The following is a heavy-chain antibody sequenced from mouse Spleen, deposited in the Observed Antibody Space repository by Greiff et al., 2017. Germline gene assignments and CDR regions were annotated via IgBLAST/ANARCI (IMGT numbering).Heavy chain of an antibody. Sequence: EVKLMESGGGLVQPGGSMKLSCAASGFTFSDAWMDWVRQSPEKGLEWVAEIRNKANNHATYYAESVKGRFTISRDDSKSSVYLQMNSLRAEDTGIYYCTSRQLGLLAWFAYWGQGTLVTVSA. V-gene: IGHV6-6*01. J-gene: IGHJ3*01. D-gene: IGHD3-2*01. CDR1: GFTFSDAW. CDR2: IRNKANNHAT. CDR3: TSRQLGLLAWFAY.